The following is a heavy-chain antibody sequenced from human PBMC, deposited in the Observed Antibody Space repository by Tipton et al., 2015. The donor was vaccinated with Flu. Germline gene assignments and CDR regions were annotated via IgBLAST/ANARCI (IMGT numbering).Heavy chain of an antibody. J-gene: IGHJ6*02. CDR1: GYTFTGYY. Sequence: QVQLVQSGPEVKKPGASVKVSCKASGYTFTGYYMHWVRQAPGQGLEWMGWINPNSGGTNYAQKFQGRVTMTRDTSISTAYMELSRLRSDDTAVYYCARDQMIVVVMAYYGMDVWGQGTTVTVSS. V-gene: IGHV1-2*02. CDR3: ARDQMIVVVMAYYGMDV. CDR2: INPNSGGT. D-gene: IGHD3-22*01.